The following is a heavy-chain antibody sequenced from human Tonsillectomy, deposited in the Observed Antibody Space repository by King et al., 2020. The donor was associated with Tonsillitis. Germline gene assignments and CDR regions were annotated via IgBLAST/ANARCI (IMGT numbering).Heavy chain of an antibody. CDR2: IYPGDSDT. Sequence: MQLVQSGAEVKKPGESLKISCKGSGYSFTSYWIGWVRQMPGKGLEWMGIIYPGDSDTRYSPSFQGQVTISSAKSISTAYLQWRSLKASDTAMYYCARHIGVGGSYSEVDYWGQGTLVTVSS. D-gene: IGHD1-26*01. V-gene: IGHV5-51*01. CDR1: GYSFTSYW. J-gene: IGHJ4*02. CDR3: ARHIGVGGSYSEVDY.